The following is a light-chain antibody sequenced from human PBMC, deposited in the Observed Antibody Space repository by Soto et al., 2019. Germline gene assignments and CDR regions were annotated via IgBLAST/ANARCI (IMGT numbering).Light chain of an antibody. V-gene: IGLV2-14*01. CDR1: SSDIGRYNY. CDR2: EVT. CDR3: TSYTSDNTVV. J-gene: IGLJ3*02. Sequence: QSALTQPASVSGSPGQSITISCTGTSSDIGRYNYVSWYQQHPGKAPKLMIYEVTHRPSGVSDRLSGSKSDNTASLTISGLQAEDEADYYCTSYTSDNTVVFGGGTTLTVL.